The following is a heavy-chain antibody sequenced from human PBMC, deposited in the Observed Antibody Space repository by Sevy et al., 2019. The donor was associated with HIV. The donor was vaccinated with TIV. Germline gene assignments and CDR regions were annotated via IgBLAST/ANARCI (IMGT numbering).Heavy chain of an antibody. CDR3: AKDVSEHSYSDY. CDR1: GFTFSSYA. CDR2: IGGSADYT. J-gene: IGHJ4*02. V-gene: IGHV3-23*01. Sequence: GGSLRLSCVTSGFTFSSYAMSWVRQTPGKGLEWVSAIGGSADYTYYADSVKGRFNISRDNSKNKLYLQMNGLRAEDTGVYYWAKDVSEHSYSDYWGQGTLVTVSS. D-gene: IGHD3-10*01.